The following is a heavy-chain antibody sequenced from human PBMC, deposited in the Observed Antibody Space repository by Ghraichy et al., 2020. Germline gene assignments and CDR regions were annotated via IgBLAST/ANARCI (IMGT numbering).Heavy chain of an antibody. CDR2: ISSSSRYT. CDR1: GFTFNSYS. D-gene: IGHD5-24*01. V-gene: IGHV3-21*06. CDR3: ARDRGDGDRTGDAVDI. Sequence: GGSLRLSCAASGFTFNSYSMNWVRQAPGKGLEWVSFISSSSRYTYYADSLKGRFTVSRDNAKNSLYLQMNSLRAEDTAVYYCARDRGDGDRTGDAVDIWGQGTMVTVSS. J-gene: IGHJ3*02.